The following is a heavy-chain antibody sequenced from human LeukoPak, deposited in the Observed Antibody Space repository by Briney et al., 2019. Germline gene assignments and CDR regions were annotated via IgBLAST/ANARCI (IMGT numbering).Heavy chain of an antibody. CDR2: INPSGGST. D-gene: IGHD3-22*01. CDR1: GYTFTSYY. CDR3: ARDQGYDSSGYFQRNWFDP. J-gene: IGHJ5*02. Sequence: GASVKVSCKASGYTFTSYYMHWVRQAPGQGLEWMGIINPSGGSTSYAQKFQGRVTMTRDTSTSTVYMELSSLRSEDTAVYYCARDQGYDSSGYFQRNWFDPWGQGTLVTVSS. V-gene: IGHV1-46*01.